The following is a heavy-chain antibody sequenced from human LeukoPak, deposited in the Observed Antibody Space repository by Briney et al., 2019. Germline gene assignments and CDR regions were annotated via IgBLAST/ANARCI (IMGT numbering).Heavy chain of an antibody. Sequence: SETLSLTCTVSGASVSSSSYYWEWIRQPPGKGLEWVGSIFYSGSTSYNPSLKSRVTMSVDTSKNQFSLRLNSVTATDTAVYYCATRRSGSHPYYWGQGTLVTVFS. J-gene: IGHJ4*02. V-gene: IGHV4-39*01. CDR2: IFYSGST. CDR3: ATRRSGSHPYY. D-gene: IGHD1-26*01. CDR1: GASVSSSSYY.